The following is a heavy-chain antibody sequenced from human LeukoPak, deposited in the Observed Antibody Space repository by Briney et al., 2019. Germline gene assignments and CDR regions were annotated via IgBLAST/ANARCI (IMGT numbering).Heavy chain of an antibody. CDR3: TKDLYGGNGYYYYGMDV. Sequence: GGSLRLSCAASGFTFSTYWMSWVRQAPGKGLEWVANIYQDGTEKYYMDSVRGRFTISRDNAKNSLYLQMNSLRTEDTALYYCTKDLYGGNGYYYYGMDVWGQGTTVTVSS. J-gene: IGHJ6*02. CDR1: GFTFSTYW. D-gene: IGHD4-23*01. CDR2: IYQDGTEK. V-gene: IGHV3-7*03.